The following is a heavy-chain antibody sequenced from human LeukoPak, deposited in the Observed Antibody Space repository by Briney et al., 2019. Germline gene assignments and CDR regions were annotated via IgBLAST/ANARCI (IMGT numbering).Heavy chain of an antibody. V-gene: IGHV3-21*04. CDR1: GFTFSSYS. Sequence: GGSLRLSCAASGFTFSSYSMNWVRQAPGKGLEWVSSISSSSSDIYYADSVKGRFTISRDNSKNTLYLQMNSLRGDDTAVYYCAKVRCGYTYGFEVCYFDYWGQGTLVTVSS. CDR2: ISSSSSDI. J-gene: IGHJ4*02. CDR3: AKVRCGYTYGFEVCYFDY. D-gene: IGHD5-18*01.